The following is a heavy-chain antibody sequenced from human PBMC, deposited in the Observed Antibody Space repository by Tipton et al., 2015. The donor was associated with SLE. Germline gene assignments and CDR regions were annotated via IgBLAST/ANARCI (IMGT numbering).Heavy chain of an antibody. CDR3: ARDRSPLVDTAMVNAFDI. D-gene: IGHD5-18*01. V-gene: IGHV4-39*07. CDR1: GGSISSSSYY. J-gene: IGHJ3*02. Sequence: TLSLTCTVSGGSISSSSYYWGWIRQPPGKGLEWIGSIYYSGSTYYNPSLKSRVTISVDTSKNQFSLKLSSVTAADTAVYYCARDRSPLVDTAMVNAFDIWGQGTMVTVSS. CDR2: IYYSGST.